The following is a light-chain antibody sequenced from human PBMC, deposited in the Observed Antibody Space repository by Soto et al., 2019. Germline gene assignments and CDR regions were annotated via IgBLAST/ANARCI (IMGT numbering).Light chain of an antibody. CDR1: QSVSSY. J-gene: IGKJ1*01. CDR2: DAS. Sequence: EIVLTQSPATLSLSPGERATLCCRASQSVSSYLAWYQQKPGQAPRLLISDASNRATGIPARFSGSGSGTDFTLTISSLEPEDFAVYYCQQRSNWPPAWTFGQGTKVDIK. V-gene: IGKV3-11*01. CDR3: QQRSNWPPAWT.